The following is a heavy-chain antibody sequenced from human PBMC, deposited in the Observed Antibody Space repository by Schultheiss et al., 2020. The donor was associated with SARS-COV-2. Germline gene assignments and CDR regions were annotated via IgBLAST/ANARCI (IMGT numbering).Heavy chain of an antibody. V-gene: IGHV4-39*01. CDR1: GGSISSSSYY. Sequence: SETLSLTCTVSGGSISSSSYYWGWIRQPPGKGLEWIGSIYYNGSTYYNPSLKSRVTMSIDTSKNQFSLKLNSVTAADTAVYFCADTYYYGSGNLNWGQGTLVTVSS. CDR2: IYYNGST. CDR3: ADTYYYGSGNLN. D-gene: IGHD3-10*01. J-gene: IGHJ4*02.